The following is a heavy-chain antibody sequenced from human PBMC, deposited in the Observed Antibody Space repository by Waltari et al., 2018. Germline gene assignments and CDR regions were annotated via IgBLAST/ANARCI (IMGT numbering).Heavy chain of an antibody. Sequence: QVQLQESGPGLVTPSGTLSLTCGVLGDSMTGNYWSSWVRQPPGKGQEWIGQVHRSGRTNYNRPLERRDTVSIDTSNTQMSLELTSGTAADTALYFCARDRGRGLYLDSWGRGILVTVSP. V-gene: IGHV4-4*02. CDR3: ARDRGRGLYLDS. CDR2: VHRSGRT. J-gene: IGHJ4*02. D-gene: IGHD2-15*01. CDR1: GDSMTGNYW.